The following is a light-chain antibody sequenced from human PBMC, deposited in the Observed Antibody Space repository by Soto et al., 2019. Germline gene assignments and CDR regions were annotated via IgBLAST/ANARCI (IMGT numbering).Light chain of an antibody. Sequence: QSLRTRQPSVSAAPEQKVTMSCSGGSSNIGNNYVSWYQQLPGTAPKLLIYDNDKRPSGIPDRFSGSKSGTSATLGITGLQTGDEADYYCGTWDNSLGDGHVVFGGGTKVTVL. V-gene: IGLV1-51*01. CDR1: SSNIGNNY. CDR3: GTWDNSLGDGHVV. CDR2: DND. J-gene: IGLJ2*01.